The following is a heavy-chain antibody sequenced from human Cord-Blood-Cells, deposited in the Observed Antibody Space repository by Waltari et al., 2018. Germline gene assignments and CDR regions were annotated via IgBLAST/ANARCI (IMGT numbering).Heavy chain of an antibody. CDR2: IIPIFGTA. Sequence: QVQLVQSGAEVKKPGSSVKVSCKASGGTFSSSALSWVRQDPGQGLEWMGGIIPIFGTANYAQKFQGRVTITADESTSTAYMELSSLRSEDTAVYYCARRSNYYDSSGYYFDYWGQGTLVTVSS. V-gene: IGHV1-69*01. CDR3: ARRSNYYDSSGYYFDY. CDR1: GGTFSSSA. J-gene: IGHJ4*02. D-gene: IGHD3-22*01.